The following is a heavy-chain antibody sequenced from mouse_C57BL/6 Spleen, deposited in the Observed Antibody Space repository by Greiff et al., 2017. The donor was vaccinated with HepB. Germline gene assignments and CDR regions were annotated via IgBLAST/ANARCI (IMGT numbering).Heavy chain of an antibody. CDR1: GYSFTGYY. CDR3: FYYDYSWFAY. V-gene: IGHV1-42*01. J-gene: IGHJ3*01. CDR2: INPSTGGT. Sequence: VQLQQSGPELVKPGASVKISCKASGYSFTGYYMNWVKQSPEKSLEWIGEINPSTGGTTYNQKFKAKATLTVDKSSSPAYMQLKSLTSEDSAVYYCFYYDYSWFAYWGQGTLVTVSA. D-gene: IGHD2-4*01.